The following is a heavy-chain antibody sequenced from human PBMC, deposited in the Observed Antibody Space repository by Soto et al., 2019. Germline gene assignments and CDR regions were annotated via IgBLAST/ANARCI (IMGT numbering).Heavy chain of an antibody. CDR1: GGSISSYY. D-gene: IGHD6-19*01. V-gene: IGHV4-59*01. CDR2: IYYSGST. J-gene: IGHJ5*02. Sequence: SETLSLTCTVSGGSISSYYWSWIRQPPGKGLEWIGYIYYSGSTNYNPSLKSRVTISVDTSKNQFSLKLSSVTAADTAVYYCARVLAVAGPPHWFDPWGQGTLVTVSS. CDR3: ARVLAVAGPPHWFDP.